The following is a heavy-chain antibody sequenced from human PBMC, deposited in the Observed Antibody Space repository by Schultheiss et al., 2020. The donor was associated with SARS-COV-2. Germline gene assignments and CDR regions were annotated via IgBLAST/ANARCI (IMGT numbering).Heavy chain of an antibody. CDR2: IYYSGST. V-gene: IGHV4-61*01. D-gene: IGHD3-22*01. CDR1: GGSISSSSYY. CDR3: ARDRPPGSYYDSSGYRYMDV. Sequence: SETLSLTCTVSGGSISSSSYYWSWIRQPPGKGLEWIGYIYYSGSTNYNPSLKSRVTISVDTSKNQFFLKLSSVTAADTAVYYCARDRPPGSYYDSSGYRYMDVWGKGTTVTVSS. J-gene: IGHJ6*03.